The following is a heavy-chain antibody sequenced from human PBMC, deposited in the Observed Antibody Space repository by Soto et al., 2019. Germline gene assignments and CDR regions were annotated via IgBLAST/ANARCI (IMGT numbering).Heavy chain of an antibody. D-gene: IGHD3-10*01. CDR2: IYHSGST. Sequence: PSETLSLTCAVSGGSISSSNWWSCVRQPPGKGLEWIGEIYHSGSTNYNPSLKSRVTISVDKSKNQFSLKLSSVTAADTAVYYCARDRVLWFGELLFRYYYYGMDVWGQGTTVTVSS. CDR1: GGSISSSNW. V-gene: IGHV4-4*02. J-gene: IGHJ6*02. CDR3: ARDRVLWFGELLFRYYYYGMDV.